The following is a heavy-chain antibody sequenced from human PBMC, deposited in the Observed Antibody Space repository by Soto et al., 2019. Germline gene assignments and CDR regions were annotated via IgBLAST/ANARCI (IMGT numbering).Heavy chain of an antibody. D-gene: IGHD3-16*01. Sequence: GGSLRLSCAASGFTFSSYAMNWVRQAPGKGLEWVSAISGSGGSTYYADSVKGRFTISRDNSKNTLYLQMNSLRAEDTAVYYCAKVSEGGRFFGAFDIWGQGTMVTVSS. J-gene: IGHJ3*02. CDR3: AKVSEGGRFFGAFDI. CDR2: ISGSGGST. V-gene: IGHV3-23*01. CDR1: GFTFSSYA.